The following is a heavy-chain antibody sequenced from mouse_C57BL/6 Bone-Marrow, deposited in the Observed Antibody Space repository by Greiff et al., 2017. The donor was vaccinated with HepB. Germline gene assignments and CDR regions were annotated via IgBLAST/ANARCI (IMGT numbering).Heavy chain of an antibody. V-gene: IGHV7-1*01. Sequence: EVKVVESGGGLVQSGRSLRLSCATSGFTFSDFYMEWVRQAPGKGLEWIAASRNKANDYTTEYSASVKGRFIVSRDTSQSILYLQMNALRAEDTAIYYCARDDYDYYAMDYWGQGTSVTVSS. CDR1: GFTFSDFY. CDR2: SRNKANDYTT. J-gene: IGHJ4*01. CDR3: ARDDYDYYAMDY.